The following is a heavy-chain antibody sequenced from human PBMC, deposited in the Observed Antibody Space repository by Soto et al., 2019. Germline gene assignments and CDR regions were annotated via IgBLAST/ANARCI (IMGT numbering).Heavy chain of an antibody. CDR1: GGSISGANW. D-gene: IGHD2-15*01. J-gene: IGHJ4*02. CDR3: ARGVVARFDY. CDR2: IYHSGFT. V-gene: IGHV4-4*02. Sequence: QVQLQESGPGLVKPSGTLSLTCGVSGGSISGANWCSWVRQPPGKGLEWIGEIYHSGFTNYNPSLKSRVTMSVDKSKNQFSLKLSSVTAADTAVYYCARGVVARFDYWGRGSLVTVSS.